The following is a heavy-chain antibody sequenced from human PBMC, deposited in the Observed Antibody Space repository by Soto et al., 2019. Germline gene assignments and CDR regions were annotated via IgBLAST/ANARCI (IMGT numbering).Heavy chain of an antibody. CDR1: GYNFSSYG. V-gene: IGHV1-18*01. Sequence: QVQLVQSGAEVKKPGASVKVSCKASGYNFSSYGISSVRQAPGQGLEWMGWISAYNGNTNYAQKLQGRVTMTTDTAPSTAYLKLRSLSSDATAVQYGARSGSDGMHGWGQGTTVTVSS. D-gene: IGHD3-10*01. J-gene: IGHJ6*02. CDR2: ISAYNGNT. CDR3: ARSGSDGMHG.